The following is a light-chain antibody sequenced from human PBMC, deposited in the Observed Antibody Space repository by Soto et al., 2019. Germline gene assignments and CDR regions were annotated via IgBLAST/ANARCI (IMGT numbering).Light chain of an antibody. Sequence: QSALTQPASVSGSPGQSITISCTGTSNDVGGYAYVSWYQQYPGKAPKLVISEVSNRPSGVSHRFSGSRSGNTASLTISGLQAEDEADYYCSSYTGDTTPVFGGGTKRPS. CDR3: SSYTGDTTPV. J-gene: IGLJ2*01. V-gene: IGLV2-14*01. CDR2: EVS. CDR1: SNDVGGYAY.